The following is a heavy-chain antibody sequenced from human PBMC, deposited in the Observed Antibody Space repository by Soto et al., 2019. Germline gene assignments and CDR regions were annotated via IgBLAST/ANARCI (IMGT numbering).Heavy chain of an antibody. D-gene: IGHD2-21*02. J-gene: IGHJ4*02. CDR1: GFIFSPYT. CDR3: ARGGGFCGADCYKGGIDY. V-gene: IGHV3-30-3*01. Sequence: QVQLVESGGGVVQPGRSLRLSCAASGFIFSPYTMHWVRQTPGKGLAWVAGISYDGNDKYYADSVKGRFTISRDNSKNTLYLQMNSLRAEYTALYYCARGGGFCGADCYKGGIDYWGQGTLVTVSS. CDR2: ISYDGNDK.